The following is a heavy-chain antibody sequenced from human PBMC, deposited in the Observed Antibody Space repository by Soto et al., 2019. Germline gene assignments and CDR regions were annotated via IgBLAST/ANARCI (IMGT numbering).Heavy chain of an antibody. CDR1: GGSISSGYYY. V-gene: IGHV4-30-4*01. J-gene: IGHJ5*02. CDR2: IYYSGST. D-gene: IGHD6-13*01. Sequence: SETLSLTCTVSGGSISSGYYYWSWIRQPPGKGLEWIGYIYYSGSTYYNPSLKSRVTISVDTSKNQFSLKLSSVTAADTAVYYCARERPDGSRLDPWGEGTLVTVSS. CDR3: ARERPDGSRLDP.